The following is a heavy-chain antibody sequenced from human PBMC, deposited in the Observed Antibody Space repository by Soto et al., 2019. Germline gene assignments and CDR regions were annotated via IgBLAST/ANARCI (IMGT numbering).Heavy chain of an antibody. V-gene: IGHV3-23*01. J-gene: IGHJ6*02. CDR3: AKMGFRSSTGSYDYTMDV. CDR2: ITGSGSSS. CDR1: GFTFSTYA. D-gene: IGHD5-12*01. Sequence: GGSLRLSCAASGFTFSTYAMSWVRQAPGKGPERVSVITGSGSSSYYADSVKGRFTISRDNSKNTLYLQMKSLRAEDTAVYYSAKMGFRSSTGSYDYTMDVWGQGTTVTVSS.